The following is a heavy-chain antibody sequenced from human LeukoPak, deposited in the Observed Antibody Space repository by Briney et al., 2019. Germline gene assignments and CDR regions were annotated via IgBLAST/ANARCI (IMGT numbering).Heavy chain of an antibody. CDR3: ARAVQLWFQFDY. CDR2: ISYDGSNK. CDR1: GFTFSSYA. D-gene: IGHD5-18*01. J-gene: IGHJ4*02. V-gene: IGHV3-30-3*01. Sequence: PGGSLRLSCAASGFTFSSYAMHWVRQAPGKGLEWVAVISYDGSNKYYADSVKGRFTISRDNSKNTLYLQMNSLRAEDTAVYYCARAVQLWFQFDYWGQGTLVTVSS.